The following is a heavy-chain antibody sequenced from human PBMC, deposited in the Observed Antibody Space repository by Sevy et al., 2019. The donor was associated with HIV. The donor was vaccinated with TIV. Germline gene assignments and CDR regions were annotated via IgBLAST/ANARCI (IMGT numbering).Heavy chain of an antibody. CDR2: IKQDGSEK. D-gene: IGHD2-15*01. V-gene: IGHV3-7*01. Sequence: GGSLRLSCAASGFTFSSYWMSWVRQAPGKGLEWVANIKQDGSEKYYVDSVKGRFTISRDNAKNSLYLQMNSLRAEDTAVYYCARDRGYCSGGSCSIGGIDYWGQGTLVTVFS. J-gene: IGHJ4*02. CDR1: GFTFSSYW. CDR3: ARDRGYCSGGSCSIGGIDY.